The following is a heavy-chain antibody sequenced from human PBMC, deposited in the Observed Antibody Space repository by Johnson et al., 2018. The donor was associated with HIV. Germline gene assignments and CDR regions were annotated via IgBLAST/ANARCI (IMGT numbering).Heavy chain of an antibody. CDR3: ARERIAAAGLDAFDI. CDR1: GFTFSNYA. V-gene: IGHV3-66*01. CDR2: IYSGGST. Sequence: VQLVESGGGVVQPGGSLRLSCAASGFTFSNYAMSWVRQAPGKGLEWVSVIYSGGSTYYADSVKGRFTISRDNSKNTLYLQMNSLRAEDTAVYYCARERIAAAGLDAFDIWGQGTMVTVSS. J-gene: IGHJ3*02. D-gene: IGHD6-13*01.